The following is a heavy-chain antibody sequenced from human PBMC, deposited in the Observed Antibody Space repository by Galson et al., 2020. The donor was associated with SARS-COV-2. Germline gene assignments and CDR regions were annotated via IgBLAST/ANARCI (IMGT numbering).Heavy chain of an antibody. CDR3: ARHFSSGSRFLEYLSSFDY. J-gene: IGHJ4*02. Sequence: SETLSLTCIVSGGSIGSSSYYWGWIRHPPGKGLEWIGSISHSSYTYDNPSLKSRVTMYVDVSKNHFSLRLSSVTAADTAVYYCARHFSSGSRFLEYLSSFDYWGQGSLVTVSS. V-gene: IGHV4-39*01. D-gene: IGHD3-3*01. CDR2: ISHSSYT. CDR1: GGSIGSSSYY.